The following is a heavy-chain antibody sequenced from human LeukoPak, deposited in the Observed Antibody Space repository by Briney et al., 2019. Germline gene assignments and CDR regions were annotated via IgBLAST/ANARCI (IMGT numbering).Heavy chain of an antibody. J-gene: IGHJ4*02. CDR3: AAAGVPAAKLPVLRFLEWFSGAFDY. Sequence: GGSLRLSCAASGFIVSNNYMSWVRQAPGKGLEWVSVIYSGGSTHYADSVKGRFTISRDHPKNTLYLQMNSLRDEDTAVYYCAAAGVPAAKLPVLRFLEWFSGAFDYWGQGTLVTVSS. CDR2: IYSGGST. CDR1: GFIVSNNY. D-gene: IGHD3-3*01. V-gene: IGHV3-53*01.